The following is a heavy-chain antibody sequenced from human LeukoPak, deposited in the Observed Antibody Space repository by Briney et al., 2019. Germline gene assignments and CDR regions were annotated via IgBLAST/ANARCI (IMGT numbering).Heavy chain of an antibody. J-gene: IGHJ3*02. D-gene: IGHD3-3*01. V-gene: IGHV1-2*02. CDR1: GYTFTGYY. CDR3: ARALRPYYDFWSGYLLGAFDI. Sequence: GASVKVSCKASGYTFTGYYMHWVRQAPGQGLEWMGWINPNSGGTNYAQKFQGRVTMTRDTSMSTAYMELSRLRSDDTAVYYCARALRPYYDFWSGYLLGAFDIWGQGTMVTVSS. CDR2: INPNSGGT.